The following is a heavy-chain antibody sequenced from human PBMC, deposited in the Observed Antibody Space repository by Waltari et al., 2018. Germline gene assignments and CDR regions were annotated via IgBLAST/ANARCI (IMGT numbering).Heavy chain of an antibody. CDR1: GGSISSGGYY. D-gene: IGHD1-26*01. V-gene: IGHV4-31*03. J-gene: IGHJ5*02. Sequence: QVQLQESGPGLVKPSQTLSLTCTVSGGSISSGGYYWSWIRQHPGKGLEWIGYIYYSGSTYYNPALKSRVTISVDTSKNQCARKLSSVTAADTAVYYCARHVSARVGWFDPWGQGTLVTVSS. CDR2: IYYSGST. CDR3: ARHVSARVGWFDP.